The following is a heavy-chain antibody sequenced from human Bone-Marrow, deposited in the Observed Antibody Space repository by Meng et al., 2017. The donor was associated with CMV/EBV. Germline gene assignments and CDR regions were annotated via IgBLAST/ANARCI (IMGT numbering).Heavy chain of an antibody. D-gene: IGHD6-6*01. CDR2: SNAGNGNT. Sequence: ASVKVSCKDSGYTFTSYAMHWVRQAPGQRLEWMGWSNAGNGNTQYSQEFQGRVTITRDTATSTAYMELSSLRSEDTAVYYCARVGFHSSSLLSGAFDIWGQGTMVTVSS. CDR3: ARVGFHSSSLLSGAFDI. V-gene: IGHV1-3*02. J-gene: IGHJ3*02. CDR1: GYTFTSYA.